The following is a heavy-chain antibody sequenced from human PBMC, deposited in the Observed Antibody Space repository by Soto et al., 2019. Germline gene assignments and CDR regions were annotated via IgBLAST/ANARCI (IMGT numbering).Heavy chain of an antibody. CDR3: ARDYYDSSGYYLRDNWFDP. CDR1: GGSISSGDYY. CDR2: IYYSGST. J-gene: IGHJ5*02. D-gene: IGHD3-22*01. Sequence: SETLSLTCTVSGGSISSGDYYWSWIRQPPGKGLEWIGYIYYSGSTYYNPSLKSRVTISVDTSKNQFSLKLSSVTAADTAVYYCARDYYDSSGYYLRDNWFDPWGQGTLVTVSS. V-gene: IGHV4-30-4*01.